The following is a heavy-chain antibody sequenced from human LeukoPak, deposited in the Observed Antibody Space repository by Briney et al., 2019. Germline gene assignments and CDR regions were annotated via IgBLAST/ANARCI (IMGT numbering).Heavy chain of an antibody. J-gene: IGHJ2*01. CDR1: GGSISSSSYY. CDR3: ARGPLLTTPSDWYFDL. V-gene: IGHV4-39*01. D-gene: IGHD4-17*01. Sequence: SETLSPTCTVSGGSISSSSYYWGWIRQPPGKGLEWIGSIYYSGSTYYNPSLKSRVTISVDTSKNQFSLKLSSVTAADTAVYYCARGPLLTTPSDWYFDLWGRGTLVTVSS. CDR2: IYYSGST.